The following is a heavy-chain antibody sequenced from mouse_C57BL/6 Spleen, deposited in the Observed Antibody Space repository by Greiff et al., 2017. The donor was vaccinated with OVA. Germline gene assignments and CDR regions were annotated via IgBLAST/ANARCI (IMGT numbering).Heavy chain of an antibody. CDR1: GYTFTSYD. Sequence: VKLVESGPELVKPGASVKLSCKASGYTFTSYDINWVKQRPGQGLEWIGWIYPRDGSTKYNEKFKGKATLTVDTSASTAYMELHSLTSEDSAVYFCARGDDYGNYVYYAMDYWGQGTSVTVSS. CDR2: IYPRDGST. V-gene: IGHV1-85*01. D-gene: IGHD2-1*01. CDR3: ARGDDYGNYVYYAMDY. J-gene: IGHJ4*01.